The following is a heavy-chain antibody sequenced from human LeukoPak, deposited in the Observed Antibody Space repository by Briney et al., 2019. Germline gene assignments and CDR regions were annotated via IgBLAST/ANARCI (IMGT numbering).Heavy chain of an antibody. Sequence: GGSLRLSCAASGFTFSSYAMSWVRQAPGKGLEWVSSISGSSGYTYYADSVKGRLTISRDKSKNTLYLQMNSLRAEDTALYYCAKANYSSGWDYWGQGTLVTVSS. CDR1: GFTFSSYA. J-gene: IGHJ4*02. CDR3: AKANYSSGWDY. V-gene: IGHV3-23*01. D-gene: IGHD6-19*01. CDR2: ISGSSGYT.